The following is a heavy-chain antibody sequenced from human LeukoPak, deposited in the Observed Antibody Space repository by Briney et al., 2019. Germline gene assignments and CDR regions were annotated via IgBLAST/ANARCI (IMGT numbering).Heavy chain of an antibody. D-gene: IGHD3-16*01. J-gene: IGHJ4*02. CDR3: ARDWARYYFDY. CDR1: GGSISGGSYY. Sequence: PSETLSLTCTVSGGSISGGSYYWSWIRQPAGKGLEWIGRIYTSGSTNYNPSLKSRVTISLDTSKNQFSLNLSSVTAADTAVYYCARDWARYYFDYWGQGTLVTVSS. CDR2: IYTSGST. V-gene: IGHV4-61*02.